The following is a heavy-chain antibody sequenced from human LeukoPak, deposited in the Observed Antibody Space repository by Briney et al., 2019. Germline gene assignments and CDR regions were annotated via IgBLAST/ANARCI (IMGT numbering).Heavy chain of an antibody. J-gene: IGHJ5*02. Sequence: GASVKVSCKASGYTFTSYAMNWVRQAPGQGLEWMGWINTNTGNPTYAPGFTGRFVFSLDTSVSTAYLQISSLKAEDTAVYYCARDQSLDDSSGYCLVGFDPWGQGTLVTVSS. V-gene: IGHV7-4-1*02. CDR1: GYTFTSYA. CDR3: ARDQSLDDSSGYCLVGFDP. D-gene: IGHD3-22*01. CDR2: INTNTGNP.